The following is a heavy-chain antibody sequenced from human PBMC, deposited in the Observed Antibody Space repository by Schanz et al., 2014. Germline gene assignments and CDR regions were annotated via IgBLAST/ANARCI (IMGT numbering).Heavy chain of an antibody. J-gene: IGHJ3*02. Sequence: EVQLLESGGGLVEPGGSLRLSCAASGFSFSSYATSWVRQAPGKGLEWVSAISASGGTTYYADSVKGRFTISRDNSKNTLYLQMNSLRAEDTAVYYCAKGRFGELSAFDIWGQGTMVTVSS. V-gene: IGHV3-23*01. CDR2: ISASGGTT. CDR3: AKGRFGELSAFDI. D-gene: IGHD3-10*01. CDR1: GFSFSSYA.